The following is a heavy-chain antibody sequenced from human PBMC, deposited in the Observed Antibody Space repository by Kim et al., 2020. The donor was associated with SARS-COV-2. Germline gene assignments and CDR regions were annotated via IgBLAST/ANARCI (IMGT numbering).Heavy chain of an antibody. CDR3: ARQFGDSSSWPIDY. J-gene: IGHJ4*02. CDR2: IYYSGST. Sequence: SETLSLTCTVSGGSISSYYWSWIRQPPGKGLEWIGYIYYSGSTNYNPSLKSRVTISVDTSKNQFSLKLSSVTAADTAVYYCARQFGDSSSWPIDYWGQGTLVTVSS. CDR1: GGSISSYY. D-gene: IGHD6-13*01. V-gene: IGHV4-59*08.